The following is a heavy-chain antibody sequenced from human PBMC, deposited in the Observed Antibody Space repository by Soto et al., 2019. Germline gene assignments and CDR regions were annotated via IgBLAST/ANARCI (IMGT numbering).Heavy chain of an antibody. CDR2: IYNSGTT. CDR1: GYSISSSNW. Sequence: QVQLQESGPGLVKPSDTLSLTCAVSGYSISSSNWWGWIRQPPGKGLEWIGYIYNSGTTYYNPSLKSRVTMSVDTSKNQFSLKLTSVTAVDTAVYYGARREIQGPIDYWGQGTLVTVSS. J-gene: IGHJ4*02. V-gene: IGHV4-28*01. D-gene: IGHD1-26*01. CDR3: ARREIQGPIDY.